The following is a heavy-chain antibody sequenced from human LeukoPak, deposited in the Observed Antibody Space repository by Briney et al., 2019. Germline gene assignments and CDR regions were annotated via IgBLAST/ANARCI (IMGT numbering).Heavy chain of an antibody. V-gene: IGHV3-23*01. CDR3: AFRIAAAGTYDY. J-gene: IGHJ4*02. CDR1: GFTFSSYA. Sequence: PGGSLRLSSAASGFTFSSYAMSWVRQAPGKGLEWVSAISGSGGSTYYADSVKGRFTISRDNSKNTLYLQMNSLRAEDTAVYYCAFRIAAAGTYDYWGQGTLVTVSS. CDR2: ISGSGGST. D-gene: IGHD6-13*01.